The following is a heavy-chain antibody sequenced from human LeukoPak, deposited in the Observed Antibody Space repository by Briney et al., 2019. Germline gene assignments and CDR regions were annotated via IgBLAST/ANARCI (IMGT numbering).Heavy chain of an antibody. CDR2: IYYSGST. D-gene: IGHD3-10*01. Sequence: SETLSLTCTVSGGSISSYYWSWIRQPPGKGLEWIGYIYYSGSTNCNPSLKSRVTISVDTSKNQFSLKLSSVTAADTAVYYCARRRLLWFGEFGWFDPWGQGTLVTVSS. CDR3: ARRRLLWFGEFGWFDP. J-gene: IGHJ5*02. V-gene: IGHV4-59*01. CDR1: GGSISSYY.